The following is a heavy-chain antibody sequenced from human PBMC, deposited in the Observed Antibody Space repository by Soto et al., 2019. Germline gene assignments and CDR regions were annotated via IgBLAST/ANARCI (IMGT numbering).Heavy chain of an antibody. CDR3: ARDAGWAFGY. D-gene: IGHD6-19*01. CDR1: GFSFSSYS. V-gene: IGHV3-48*04. CDR2: IFVTSTPI. J-gene: IGHJ4*02. Sequence: EVQLVESGGGLVQPGGSLRLSCVASGFSFSSYSMVWVRQAPGKGLEWISYIFVTSTPIYYADSVKGRFTVPRDNTQNSRFLLMNSLRAEDTAIYYCARDAGWAFGYWGQGTLVTVPS.